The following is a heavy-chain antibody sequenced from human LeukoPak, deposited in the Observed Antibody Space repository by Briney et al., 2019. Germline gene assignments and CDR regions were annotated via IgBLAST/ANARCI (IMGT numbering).Heavy chain of an antibody. J-gene: IGHJ4*02. CDR1: GFTFSGYA. D-gene: IGHD1-26*01. CDR2: ITSSGGNT. Sequence: GGSLRLSCAASGFTFSGYAMNWVRQAPGKGLEWVSGITSSGGNTYYADSVKGRFTISRDNSKNTLYLQMNSLRAEDTAIYYCAKGGKWDVTPFDYWGQGTLVTVSS. CDR3: AKGGKWDVTPFDY. V-gene: IGHV3-23*01.